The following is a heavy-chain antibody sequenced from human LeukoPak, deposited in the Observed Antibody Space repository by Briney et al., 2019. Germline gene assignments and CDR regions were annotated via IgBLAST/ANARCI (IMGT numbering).Heavy chain of an antibody. D-gene: IGHD4-17*01. V-gene: IGHV4-34*01. Sequence: SETLSLTCAVYGGSFSGYYWSWIRQPPEKGLEWIGEINHSGSTNYNPSLKSRVTISVDTSKNQFSLKLSSVTAADTAVYYCRRNGDYVSWEVDAFAIWGQGTMVTVSS. CDR2: INHSGST. CDR3: RRNGDYVSWEVDAFAI. J-gene: IGHJ3*02. CDR1: GGSFSGYY.